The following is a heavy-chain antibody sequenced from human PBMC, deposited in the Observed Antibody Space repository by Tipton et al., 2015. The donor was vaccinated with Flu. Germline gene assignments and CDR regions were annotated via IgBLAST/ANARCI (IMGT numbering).Heavy chain of an antibody. Sequence: CAASGFTFSSYWMSWVRQAPGKGLEWVANIKQDGSEKYYVDSVKGRFTISRDNAKNSLYLQMNSLRAEDTAVYYCAREDLYYYYYYGMDVWGQGTTVPVSS. CDR1: GFTFSSYW. CDR2: IKQDGSEK. CDR3: AREDLYYYYYYGMDV. V-gene: IGHV3-7*01. J-gene: IGHJ6*02.